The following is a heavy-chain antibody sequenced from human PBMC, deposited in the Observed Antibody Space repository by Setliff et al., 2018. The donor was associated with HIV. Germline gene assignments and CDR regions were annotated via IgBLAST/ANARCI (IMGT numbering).Heavy chain of an antibody. J-gene: IGHJ4*02. CDR1: GGSFSGYY. CDR3: ARHIEGVDLVVVPAASDY. V-gene: IGHV4-34*01. Sequence: SETLSLTCAVYGGSFSGYYWSWIRQPPGKGLEWIGEINHSGSTNCNPSLKSRVAISVDTSKNQFSLRLSSATAADTAVYYCARHIEGVDLVVVPAASDYWGQGTLVTVSS. CDR2: INHSGST. D-gene: IGHD2-2*03.